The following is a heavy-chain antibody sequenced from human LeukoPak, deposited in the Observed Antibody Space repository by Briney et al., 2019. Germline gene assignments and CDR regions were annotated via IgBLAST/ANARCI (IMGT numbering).Heavy chain of an antibody. J-gene: IGHJ4*02. Sequence: SETLSLTCTVSGGSISSYYWSWVRQPPGKGLEWIGYVYYSGTTNYNPSLKSRVTISTDASKNQLSLRLDPVTAADTAVYYCARSQYSYGLNYWGQGTLVTVSS. D-gene: IGHD5-18*01. CDR3: ARSQYSYGLNY. V-gene: IGHV4-59*01. CDR1: GGSISSYY. CDR2: VYYSGTT.